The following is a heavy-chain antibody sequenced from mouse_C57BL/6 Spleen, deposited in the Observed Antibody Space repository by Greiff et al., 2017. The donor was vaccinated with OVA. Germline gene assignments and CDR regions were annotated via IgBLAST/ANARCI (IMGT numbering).Heavy chain of an antibody. V-gene: IGHV1-82*01. D-gene: IGHD1-1*01. Sequence: QVQLQQSGPELVKPGASVKISCKASGYAFSSSWMNWVKQRPGKGLEWIGRLYPGDGDTNYNGKFKGKATLTADKSSSTAYMQLSSLTSEDSAVYFCAPITTVAFDYWGQGTTLTVSS. CDR1: GYAFSSSW. CDR2: LYPGDGDT. J-gene: IGHJ2*01. CDR3: APITTVAFDY.